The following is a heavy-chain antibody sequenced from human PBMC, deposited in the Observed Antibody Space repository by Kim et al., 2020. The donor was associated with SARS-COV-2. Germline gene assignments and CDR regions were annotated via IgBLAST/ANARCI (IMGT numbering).Heavy chain of an antibody. D-gene: IGHD3-9*01. J-gene: IGHJ5*02. Sequence: SETLSLTCTVSGGSISSSSYYWGWIRQPPGKGLEWIGSIYYSGSTYYNPSLKSRVTISVDTSKNQFSLKLSSVTAADTAVYYCARPLTYYDILTGYFDNWFDPWGQGTLVTVSS. V-gene: IGHV4-39*01. CDR2: IYYSGST. CDR1: GGSISSSSYY. CDR3: ARPLTYYDILTGYFDNWFDP.